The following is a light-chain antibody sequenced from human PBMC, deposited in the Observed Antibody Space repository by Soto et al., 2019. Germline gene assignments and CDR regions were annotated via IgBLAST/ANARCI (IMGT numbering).Light chain of an antibody. J-gene: IGKJ1*01. CDR1: QGISSA. Sequence: AIQLTQSPSSLSASVGDRVTITCRASQGISSALVWYQQKPGKAPKLLIYDASTLESGVPLRFIGGGSVTDFTLTISSLQPEDFATYYCQQFSSYPRTFGQGTRVEIK. CDR2: DAS. V-gene: IGKV1-13*02. CDR3: QQFSSYPRT.